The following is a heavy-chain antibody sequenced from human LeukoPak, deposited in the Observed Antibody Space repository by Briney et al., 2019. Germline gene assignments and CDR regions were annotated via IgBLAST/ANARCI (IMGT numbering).Heavy chain of an antibody. Sequence: SETLSLTCTVSGGSISSYYWSWIRQPPGKGLEWIGYIYYSGSTNYNPSLKSRVTISVDTSKNQFSLKLSSVTAANTAVYYCARDLDAFDIWGQGTMVTVSS. CDR3: ARDLDAFDI. CDR1: GGSISSYY. CDR2: IYYSGST. J-gene: IGHJ3*02. V-gene: IGHV4-59*01.